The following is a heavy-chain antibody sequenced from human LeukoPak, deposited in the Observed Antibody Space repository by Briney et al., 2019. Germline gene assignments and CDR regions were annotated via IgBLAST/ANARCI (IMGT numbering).Heavy chain of an antibody. J-gene: IGHJ4*02. CDR1: RYTFTGYY. D-gene: IGHD3-16*01. V-gene: IGHV1-2*02. CDR2: INPKRSGT. Sequence: HVASVKVSCKASRYTFTGYYMHWVRQAPGQGLGWMGWINPKRSGTNYAQKFQGRVTMTRDTSISTAYMELSRLRSDDTAVYYCATGRWGVDYWGQGTLVTVSS. CDR3: ATGRWGVDY.